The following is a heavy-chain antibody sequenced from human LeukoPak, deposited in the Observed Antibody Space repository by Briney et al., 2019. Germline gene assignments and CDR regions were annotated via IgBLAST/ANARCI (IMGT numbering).Heavy chain of an antibody. CDR2: IWYDGSNK. D-gene: IGHD6-6*01. J-gene: IGHJ4*02. V-gene: IGHV3-33*01. CDR1: GFTFSSYG. CDR3: ARGSPAYSSSPHYYFDY. Sequence: GGSLRLSYAASGFTFSSYGMHWVRQAPGKGLEWGAGIWYDGSNKYYADSVKGRFTISRDNSKNTLYLQMNSLRAEDTAVYYCARGSPAYSSSPHYYFDYWGQGTLVTVSS.